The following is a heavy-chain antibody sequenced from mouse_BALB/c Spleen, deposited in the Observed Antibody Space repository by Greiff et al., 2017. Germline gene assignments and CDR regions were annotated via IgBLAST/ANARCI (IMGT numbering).Heavy chain of an antibody. J-gene: IGHJ2*01. CDR2: IWSGGST. V-gene: IGHV2-2*02. Sequence: VQLQQSGPGLVQPSQSLSITCTVSGFSLTSYGVHWVRQSPGKGLEWLGVIWSGGSTDYNAAFISRLSISKDNSKSQVFFKMNSLQANDTARYYCAWRDFDYWGQGTTLTVSS. CDR3: AWRDFDY. CDR1: GFSLTSYG.